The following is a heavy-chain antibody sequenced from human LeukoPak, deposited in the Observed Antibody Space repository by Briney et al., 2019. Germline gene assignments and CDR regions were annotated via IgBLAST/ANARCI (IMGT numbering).Heavy chain of an antibody. J-gene: IGHJ3*02. CDR2: TYYRSKWYN. CDR3: ARVGYSYGLEAFDI. V-gene: IGHV6-1*01. D-gene: IGHD5-18*01. CDR1: GDSVSSNSAA. Sequence: SQTLSLTCAISGDSVSSNSAAWNWIRQSPSRGLEWLGRTYYRSKWYNDYAVSVKSRITINPDTSKSQFSLQLNSVTLEDTAVYYCARVGYSYGLEAFDIWGQGTMVTVSS.